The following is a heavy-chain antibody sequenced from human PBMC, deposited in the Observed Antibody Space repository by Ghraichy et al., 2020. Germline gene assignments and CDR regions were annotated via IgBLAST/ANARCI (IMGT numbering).Heavy chain of an antibody. V-gene: IGHV4-4*07. J-gene: IGHJ4*02. D-gene: IGHD1-26*01. CDR1: GASMSSSL. Sequence: SETLSLTCSVSGASMSSSLWAWIRQPAGKGLEWIGRIDASGKTNHNPSLEGRLTMSIDTSTKHFYLRLTSVTAADTAVYYCARDSGGNTPTTFDYWGQGTLVTVS. CDR2: IDASGKT. CDR3: ARDSGGNTPTTFDY.